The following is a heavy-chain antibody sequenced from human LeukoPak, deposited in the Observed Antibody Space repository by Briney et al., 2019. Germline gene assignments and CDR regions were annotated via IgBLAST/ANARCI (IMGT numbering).Heavy chain of an antibody. D-gene: IGHD2-15*01. CDR1: GFNFNNYG. CDR2: ISSSSSYI. V-gene: IGHV3-21*01. Sequence: GGSLRLSCAVSGFNFNNYGVSWVRQAPGKGLEWVSSISSSSSYIYYADSMKGRFTISRDNAKNSLYLQMNSLRAEDTAVYYCARIAVLGYCSGGSCFYYMDVWGKGPTVTVSS. CDR3: ARIAVLGYCSGGSCFYYMDV. J-gene: IGHJ6*03.